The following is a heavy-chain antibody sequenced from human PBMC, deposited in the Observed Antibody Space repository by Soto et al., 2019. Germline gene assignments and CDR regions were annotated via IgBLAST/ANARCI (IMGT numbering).Heavy chain of an antibody. CDR3: ARDSPPEDY. CDR2: ISAYNGNT. J-gene: IGHJ4*02. Sequence: QVQLVQSGAEVKKPGASVKVSCKASGYTCTSYAISWVRQAPGQGRERMGWISAYNGNTNYAEKLQGRVTMTTDTSTSTAYRELRSLRSDDTAVYYCARDSPPEDYWGQGTLVTVSS. CDR1: GYTCTSYA. V-gene: IGHV1-18*01.